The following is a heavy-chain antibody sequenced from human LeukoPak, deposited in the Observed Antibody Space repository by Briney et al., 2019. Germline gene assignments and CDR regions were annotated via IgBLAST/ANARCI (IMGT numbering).Heavy chain of an antibody. J-gene: IGHJ6*03. V-gene: IGHV1-8*01. CDR3: ARGRREQILGVVIMVYYYYMDV. CDR1: GYTFTSYD. CDR2: MNPNSGNT. D-gene: IGHD3-3*01. Sequence: ASVKVSCKASGYTFTSYDINWVRQATGQGLEWMGWMNPNSGNTGYAQKFQGRVTMTRNTSISTAYMELSSLRSEDTAVYYCARGRREQILGVVIMVYYYYMDVWGKGTTVTVSS.